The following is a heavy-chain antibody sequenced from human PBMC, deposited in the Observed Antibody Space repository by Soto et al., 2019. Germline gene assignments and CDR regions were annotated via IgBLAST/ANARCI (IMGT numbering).Heavy chain of an antibody. Sequence: PVKVSCKASAHSFSTYGLSWVRQAPGQGLEWMGGIIPIFDSTTYAQKFEGRVTITADESTNTAYMELSSLRSEDTAIYYCARGREEAFGVILINYYSRNVCGQGTAVTVSS. J-gene: IGHJ6*02. V-gene: IGHV1-69*13. CDR3: ARGREEAFGVILINYYSRNV. CDR1: AHSFSTYG. CDR2: IIPIFDST. D-gene: IGHD3-3*01.